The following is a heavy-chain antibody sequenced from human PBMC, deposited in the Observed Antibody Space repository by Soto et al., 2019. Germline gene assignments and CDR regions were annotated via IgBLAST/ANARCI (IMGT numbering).Heavy chain of an antibody. CDR2: ISSSSSTI. V-gene: IGHV3-48*02. CDR3: ARDLGFLDHPWTPTYYGMDV. CDR1: GFTFSSYS. D-gene: IGHD3-3*01. Sequence: GGSLRLSCAASGFTFSSYSMNWVRQAPGKGLEWVSYISSSSSTIYYADSVKGRFTISRDNAKNSLYLQMNSLRDEDTAVYYCARDLGFLDHPWTPTYYGMDVWGQGTTVTVSS. J-gene: IGHJ6*02.